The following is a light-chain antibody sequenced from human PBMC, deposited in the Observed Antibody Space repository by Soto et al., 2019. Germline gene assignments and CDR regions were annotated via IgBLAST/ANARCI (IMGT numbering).Light chain of an antibody. V-gene: IGKV1-39*01. CDR3: QQSYSTPSIT. CDR1: QSISSY. Sequence: DIQMTQSPSSLSASVGDRVTITCRASQSISSYLNWYQQKPGKAPKLLIYAASNLQSGVPSRFSGSVYGTYFTLTISSLQPEDFVTYYCQQSYSTPSITFGQGTLLEMK. CDR2: AAS. J-gene: IGKJ5*01.